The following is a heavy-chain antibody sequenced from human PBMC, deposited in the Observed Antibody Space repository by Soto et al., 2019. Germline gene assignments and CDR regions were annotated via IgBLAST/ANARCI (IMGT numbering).Heavy chain of an antibody. J-gene: IGHJ4*02. CDR3: ARRRNPLDY. V-gene: IGHV4-34*01. CDR1: GGPFSGFH. Sequence: QVQLQQWGAGLLKPSETLSLTCAVYGGPFSGFHWSWIRQPPGKGLEWIGEINYSGVTNYNPSLKRRVTISIDTYKSQSSLNLTSVTAADTAVYYCARRRNPLDYWGQGILVTVSS. CDR2: INYSGVT.